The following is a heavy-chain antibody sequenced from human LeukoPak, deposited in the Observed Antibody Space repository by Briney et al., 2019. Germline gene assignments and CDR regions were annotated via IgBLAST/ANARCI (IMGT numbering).Heavy chain of an antibody. CDR3: AKGFLEWLLYYMDV. CDR2: ISGSGGST. CDR1: GFTFSSYA. J-gene: IGHJ6*03. V-gene: IGHV3-23*01. Sequence: GGSLRLSCAASGFTFSSYAMSWVRQAPGEGLEWVSAISGSGGSTYYADSVKGRFTISRDNSKNTVYLQMNSLRAEDTAVYYCAKGFLEWLLYYMDVWGKGTTVTVSS. D-gene: IGHD3-3*01.